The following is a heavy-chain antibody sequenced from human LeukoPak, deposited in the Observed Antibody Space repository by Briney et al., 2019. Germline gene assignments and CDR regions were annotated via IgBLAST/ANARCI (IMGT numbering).Heavy chain of an antibody. CDR1: GFTFSSYS. CDR2: ISSSSSYI. V-gene: IGHV3-21*04. J-gene: IGHJ4*02. D-gene: IGHD6-19*01. Sequence: GGSLRLSCAASGFTFSSYSMNWVRQAPGKGLEWVSSISSSSSYIYYADSVKGRFTISRDNAKNSLYLQMNSLRAEDTAVYYCAKDGSSGWYGFDYWGQGTLVTVSS. CDR3: AKDGSSGWYGFDY.